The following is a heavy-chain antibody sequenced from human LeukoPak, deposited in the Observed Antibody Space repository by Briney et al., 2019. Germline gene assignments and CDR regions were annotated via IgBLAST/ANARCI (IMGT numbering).Heavy chain of an antibody. V-gene: IGHV1-18*04. J-gene: IGHJ6*03. D-gene: IGHD3-10*01. CDR1: GYTFTGYY. Sequence: ASVKVSCKASGYTFTGYYMHWVRQAPGQGLEWMGWISAYNGNTNYAQKLQGRVTMTTDTSTSTAYMELRSLRSDDTAVYYCARVPLLLWFGELRENYYYYYMDVWGKGTTVTISS. CDR2: ISAYNGNT. CDR3: ARVPLLLWFGELRENYYYYYMDV.